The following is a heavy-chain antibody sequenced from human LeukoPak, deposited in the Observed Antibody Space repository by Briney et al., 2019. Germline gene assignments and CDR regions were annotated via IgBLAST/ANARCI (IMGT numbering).Heavy chain of an antibody. CDR2: INHSGST. CDR1: GGSISSYY. D-gene: IGHD3-22*01. Sequence: SETLPLTCTVSGGSISSYYWSWIRQPPGKGLEWIGEINHSGSTNYNPSLKSRVTISVDTSKNQFSLKLSSVTAADTAVYYCARGNYYDSSGYSFGTRFDYWGQGTLVTVSS. V-gene: IGHV4-34*01. CDR3: ARGNYYDSSGYSFGTRFDY. J-gene: IGHJ4*02.